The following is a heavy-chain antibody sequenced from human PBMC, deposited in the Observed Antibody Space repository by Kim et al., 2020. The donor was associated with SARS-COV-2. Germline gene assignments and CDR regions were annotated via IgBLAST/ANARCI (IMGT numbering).Heavy chain of an antibody. CDR3: AADLGGMRTVTLYGMDV. Sequence: SVKVSCKASGFTFTSSAVQWVRQARGQRLEWIGWIVVGSGNTNYAQKFQERVTITRDMSTSTAYMELSSLRSEDTAVYYCAADLGGMRTVTLYGMDVWGQGTTVTVSS. J-gene: IGHJ6*02. CDR1: GFTFTSSA. D-gene: IGHD4-17*01. CDR2: IVVGSGNT. V-gene: IGHV1-58*01.